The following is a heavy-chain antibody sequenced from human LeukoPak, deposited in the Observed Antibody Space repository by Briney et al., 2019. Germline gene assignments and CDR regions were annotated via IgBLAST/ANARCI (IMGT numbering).Heavy chain of an antibody. J-gene: IGHJ5*02. D-gene: IGHD6-13*01. Sequence: PSETLSLTCAVYGGSFSGYYWSWIRQPPGKGLEWIGEINHSGSTNYNPSLMSRVTISVDTSKNQFSLKLSSVTAADTALYYCARAYSSSWYWNWFDPWGQGTLVTVSS. CDR2: INHSGST. CDR3: ARAYSSSWYWNWFDP. CDR1: GGSFSGYY. V-gene: IGHV4-34*01.